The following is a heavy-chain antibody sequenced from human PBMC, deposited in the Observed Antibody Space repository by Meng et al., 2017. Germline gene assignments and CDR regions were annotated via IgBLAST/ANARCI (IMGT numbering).Heavy chain of an antibody. CDR1: GFTFSSYA. CDR3: ARDSEKTYYYGSGSYSFFDY. D-gene: IGHD3-10*01. Sequence: GGSLRLSCAASGFTFSSYAMHWVRQAPGKGLEWVAVISYDGSNKYYADSVKGRFTTSRDNSKNTLYLQMNSLRAEDTAVYYCARDSEKTYYYGSGSYSFFDYWGQGTLVTVSS. J-gene: IGHJ4*02. V-gene: IGHV3-30*01. CDR2: ISYDGSNK.